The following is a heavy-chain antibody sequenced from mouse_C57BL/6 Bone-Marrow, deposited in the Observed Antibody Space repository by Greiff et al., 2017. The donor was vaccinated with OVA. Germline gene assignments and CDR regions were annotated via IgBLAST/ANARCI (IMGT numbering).Heavy chain of an antibody. V-gene: IGHV5-9-1*02. Sequence: EVKVVESGEGLVKPGGSLKLSCAASGFTFSVYAMSWVRQTPEKRLEWVAYISSGGDYIYYADTVKGRFTISRDNARNTLYLQMSSLKSEDTAMYYCTRLLDAMDYWGQGTSVTVSS. D-gene: IGHD2-1*01. CDR3: TRLLDAMDY. CDR2: ISSGGDYI. J-gene: IGHJ4*01. CDR1: GFTFSVYA.